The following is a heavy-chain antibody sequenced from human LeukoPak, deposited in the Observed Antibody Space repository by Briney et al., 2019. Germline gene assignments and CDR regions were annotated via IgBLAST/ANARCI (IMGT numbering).Heavy chain of an antibody. V-gene: IGHV3-30*03. CDR3: AREGLHFDY. CDR1: GFTFSSYG. CDR2: ISYDGSNK. Sequence: PGGSLRLSCAASGFTFSSYGMHWVRQAPGKGLEWVAVISYDGSNKYYADSVKGRFTISRDNSKNTLYLQMNSLRAEDTAVYYCAREGLHFDYWGQGTLVTVSS. J-gene: IGHJ4*02. D-gene: IGHD5-18*01.